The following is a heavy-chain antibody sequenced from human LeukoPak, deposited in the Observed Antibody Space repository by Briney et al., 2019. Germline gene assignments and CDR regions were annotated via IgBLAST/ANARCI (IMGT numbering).Heavy chain of an antibody. J-gene: IGHJ4*02. CDR3: AREDGYCSGGNCYSYFVS. D-gene: IGHD2-15*01. Sequence: PGGSLRLSCAASGFTFSSYAMSWVRQAPGKGLEWVAFIRKRGIETNYVDSVKGRFTITRDNARNSLFLQMNSLRAEDTAVYYCAREDGYCSGGNCYSYFVSWGQGTLVTVSS. V-gene: IGHV3-7*01. CDR2: IRKRGIET. CDR1: GFTFSSYA.